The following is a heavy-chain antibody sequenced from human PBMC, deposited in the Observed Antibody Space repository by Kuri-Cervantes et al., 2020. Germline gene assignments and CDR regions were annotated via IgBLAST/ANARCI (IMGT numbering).Heavy chain of an antibody. CDR1: GSTFSSYA. CDR3: ARDWVTMVRGVRGYYGMDV. CDR2: IIPIFGTA. Sequence: SVKVSCKASGSTFSSYAISWVRQAPGQGLEWMGGIIPIFGTANYAQKFQGRVTITADESTSTAYMELSSLRSEDTAVYYCARDWVTMVRGVRGYYGMDVWGQGTTVTVSS. J-gene: IGHJ6*02. V-gene: IGHV1-69*13. D-gene: IGHD3-10*01.